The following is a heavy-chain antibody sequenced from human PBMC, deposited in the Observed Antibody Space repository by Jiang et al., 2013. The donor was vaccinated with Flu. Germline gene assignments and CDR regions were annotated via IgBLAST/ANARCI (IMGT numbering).Heavy chain of an antibody. Sequence: SGAEVKKPGASVKVSCKTSGSTFTNYYMHWVRQAPGQGLEWMGIIDPSGGSTSYTQKFRGRVTMTRDTSTSTVYMELSSLTSEDTAIYYCARDHAGNSASDYLVYWGQGTLVTVSS. J-gene: IGHJ4*02. D-gene: IGHD2/OR15-2a*01. CDR1: GSTFTNYY. CDR2: IDPSGGST. V-gene: IGHV1-46*01. CDR3: ARDHAGNSASDYLVY.